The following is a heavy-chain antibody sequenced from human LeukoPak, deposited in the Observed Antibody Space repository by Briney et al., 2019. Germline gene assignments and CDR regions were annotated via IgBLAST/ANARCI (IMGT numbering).Heavy chain of an antibody. CDR2: ISGYNGIT. Sequence: ASVKVSCKASGYTFSSYGISWVRQAPGQGLEWMGWISGYNGITSYAQKLEGRVTMTTDTSTTTAYMELRSLRSDDTAVYYCARGEEYSYGFNYFDYWGQGTLVTVSS. D-gene: IGHD5-18*01. V-gene: IGHV1-18*01. J-gene: IGHJ4*02. CDR3: ARGEEYSYGFNYFDY. CDR1: GYTFSSYG.